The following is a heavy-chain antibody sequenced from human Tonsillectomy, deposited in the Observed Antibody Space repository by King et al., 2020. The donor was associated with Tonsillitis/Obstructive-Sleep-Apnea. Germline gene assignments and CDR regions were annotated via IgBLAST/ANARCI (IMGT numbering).Heavy chain of an antibody. CDR2: SNTNTWNP. V-gene: IGHV7-4-1*02. Sequence: VQLVQSGSELKKPGASVKVSCKASGYTFTIYAMNWVREAPGQRLEWRGLSNTNTWNPTSSQGFAGRFVFSLDTSVSTAYLLNSSLKAEDTAVYYCARGEIIFIAASPLPVDYWGQGTLVTVSS. CDR3: ARGEIIFIAASPLPVDY. CDR1: GYTFTIYA. J-gene: IGHJ4*02. D-gene: IGHD6-6*01.